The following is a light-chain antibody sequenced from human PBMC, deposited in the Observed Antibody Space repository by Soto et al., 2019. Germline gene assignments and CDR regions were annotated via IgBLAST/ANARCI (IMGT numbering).Light chain of an antibody. J-gene: IGKJ5*01. V-gene: IGKV3-11*01. Sequence: EIVMTQSPATLSVSPGERATLSCRASQSIRTSLAWYQQKPGQAPRLVIFDASNRANGVPARFGGSGSGTDFTLTINSLEPEDFAVYYCQQRNVWPPITFGQGTRLEIK. CDR2: DAS. CDR1: QSIRTS. CDR3: QQRNVWPPIT.